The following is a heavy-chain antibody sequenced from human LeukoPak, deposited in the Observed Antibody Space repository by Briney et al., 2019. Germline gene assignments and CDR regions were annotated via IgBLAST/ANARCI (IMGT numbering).Heavy chain of an antibody. J-gene: IGHJ3*02. CDR1: GFTFSSYS. Sequence: GGSLRLSCAASGFTFSSYSMNWVRQAPGKGLEWVSYISSSSSTIYYADSVEGRFTISRDNAKNSLYLQMNSLRAEDTAVYYCARQEDAFDIWGQGTMVTVSS. CDR2: ISSSSSTI. CDR3: ARQEDAFDI. V-gene: IGHV3-48*04.